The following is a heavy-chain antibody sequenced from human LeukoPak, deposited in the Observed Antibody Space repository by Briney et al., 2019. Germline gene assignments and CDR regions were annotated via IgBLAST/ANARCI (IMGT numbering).Heavy chain of an antibody. D-gene: IGHD2-21*02. Sequence: SETLSLTCTVSGYSISSGYYWGWIRQPPGKGLEWIGIIYHSGSTYYNPSLKSRVTISVDTSKNQFSLKLSSVTAADTAVYYCARALPYCGGDCYSGLVDYWGQGTLVTVSS. CDR3: ARALPYCGGDCYSGLVDY. CDR1: GYSISSGYY. CDR2: IYHSGST. J-gene: IGHJ4*02. V-gene: IGHV4-38-2*02.